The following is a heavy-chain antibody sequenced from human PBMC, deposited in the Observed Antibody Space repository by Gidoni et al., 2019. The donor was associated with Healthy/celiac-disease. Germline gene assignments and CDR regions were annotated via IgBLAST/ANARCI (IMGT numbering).Heavy chain of an antibody. Sequence: QVQLVQSGAEVKKPGASVKVSCKASGYTFTSYGISWVLQAPGQWLEWRGWISAYNGNTNYAQKLQGRVTMTTDTSTSTAYMELRSLRSDDTAVYYCARDRDKYYYDSSGDAFDIWGQGTMVTVSS. CDR2: ISAYNGNT. CDR3: ARDRDKYYYDSSGDAFDI. V-gene: IGHV1-18*01. D-gene: IGHD3-22*01. CDR1: GYTFTSYG. J-gene: IGHJ3*02.